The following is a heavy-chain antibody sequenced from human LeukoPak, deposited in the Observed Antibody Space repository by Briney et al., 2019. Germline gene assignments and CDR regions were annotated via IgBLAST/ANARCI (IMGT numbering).Heavy chain of an antibody. Sequence: ASVKVSCKASGYTFTSLDINWVRQAPGQGLEWMGWMNPSSGYTGYARQFQGRVTFTRSTSISTAYMEVSSLRSEDTAVYYCARVDGSPDYWGQGTLVTVSS. CDR3: ARVDGSPDY. D-gene: IGHD3-22*01. V-gene: IGHV1-8*03. CDR2: MNPSSGYT. CDR1: GYTFTSLD. J-gene: IGHJ4*02.